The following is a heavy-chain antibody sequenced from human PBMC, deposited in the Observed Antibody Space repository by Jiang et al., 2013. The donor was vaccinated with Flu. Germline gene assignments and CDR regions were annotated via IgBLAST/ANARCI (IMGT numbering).Heavy chain of an antibody. CDR2: IFYTGST. Sequence: GPGLVKPSETLSLTCTVSDDSFSPNYWSWIRQPPGKGLEWIGYIFYTGSTNYNPYLKSRVSMSLDTSKNQFSLKLTSVTAADTAIYYCARLCSSHGCWRIFDYWGQGALVTVSS. V-gene: IGHV4-59*01. CDR1: DDSFSPNY. D-gene: IGHD2-2*01. CDR3: ARLCSSHGCWRIFDY. J-gene: IGHJ4*02.